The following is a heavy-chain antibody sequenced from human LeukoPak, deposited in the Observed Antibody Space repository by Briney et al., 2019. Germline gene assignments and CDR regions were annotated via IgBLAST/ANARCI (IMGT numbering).Heavy chain of an antibody. Sequence: GGSLRLSCAASGFTFSSYAMRWVRQAPGKGLEWVAVISYDGSNKYYADSVKGRFTISRDNSKNTLYLQMNSLRAEDTAVYYCAKGQADPWGQGTLVTVSS. CDR1: GFTFSSYA. CDR2: ISYDGSNK. J-gene: IGHJ5*02. V-gene: IGHV3-30-3*01. CDR3: AKGQADP.